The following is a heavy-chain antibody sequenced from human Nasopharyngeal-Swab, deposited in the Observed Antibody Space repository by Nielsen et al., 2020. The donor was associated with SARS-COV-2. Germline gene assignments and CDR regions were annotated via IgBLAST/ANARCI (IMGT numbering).Heavy chain of an antibody. Sequence: GESLKISCAASGFTFSSYSINWVRQAPGKGLEWVSAISSSGDYIYYAPSLKGRFTISRDNARNSLYLQMNSLRADDTALYYCTKGRADYSNPSFDNWGQGTLVTVSS. V-gene: IGHV3-21*04. CDR2: ISSSGDYI. CDR1: GFTFSSYS. D-gene: IGHD4/OR15-4a*01. CDR3: TKGRADYSNPSFDN. J-gene: IGHJ4*02.